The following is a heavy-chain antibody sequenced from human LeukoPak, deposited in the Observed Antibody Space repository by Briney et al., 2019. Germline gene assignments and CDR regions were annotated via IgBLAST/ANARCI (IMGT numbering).Heavy chain of an antibody. V-gene: IGHV3-7*01. CDR2: MNQYGSEI. D-gene: IGHD3-22*01. J-gene: IGHJ4*02. CDR1: GFTFSIYW. CDR3: ARRYFDSSGYYYDY. Sequence: PGGSLRLSCAASGFTFSIYWMSWVRQAPGKGLEWVANMNQYGSEIYYVDSVKGRFTISRDNAKNSLYLQMNSLRAEDTAVYYCARRYFDSSGYYYDYWGQGTLVTVSS.